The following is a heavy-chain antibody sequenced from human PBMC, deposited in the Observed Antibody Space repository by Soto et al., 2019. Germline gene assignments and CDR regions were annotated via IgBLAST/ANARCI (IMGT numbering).Heavy chain of an antibody. Sequence: PGGCLRIPCASSGDTCSIYVMDGVRKDPEKSLEYVSSISTNGCSTDYAVSVKGRFTISRDNSKNTVYLQMSSLRVEYTAVYYFVKREYYYDSSGYHPFNYLLQRTLVAGSS. J-gene: IGHJ4*02. V-gene: IGHV3-64D*08. CDR2: ISTNGCST. CDR3: VKREYYYDSSGYHPFNY. CDR1: GDTCSIYV. D-gene: IGHD3-22*01.